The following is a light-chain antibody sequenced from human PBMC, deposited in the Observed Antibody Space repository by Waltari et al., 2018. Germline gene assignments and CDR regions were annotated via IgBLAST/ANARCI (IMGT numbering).Light chain of an antibody. V-gene: IGKV3-11*01. Sequence: EIVLTQSPPTLSLYPGERATLSCRASQSVSSYLAWYQQKPGQAPRLPIYDTSSRATGIPARFSGSGSGTDFTLTISSLEPEDFAVYYCQHRTNWPQTFGSGTKLEI. J-gene: IGKJ2*01. CDR3: QHRTNWPQT. CDR2: DTS. CDR1: QSVSSY.